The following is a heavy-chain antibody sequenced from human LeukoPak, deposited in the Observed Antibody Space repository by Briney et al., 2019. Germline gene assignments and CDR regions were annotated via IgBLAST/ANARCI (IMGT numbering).Heavy chain of an antibody. V-gene: IGHV1-2*02. CDR3: ARGPLAAAGTKFDY. D-gene: IGHD6-13*01. Sequence: ASVKVSCKASGYTFTGYYMHWVRQAPGQGLEWMGWINPNSGGTNYAQKFQGRVTMTRDTSISTAYMELSRLRSEDTAVYYCARGPLAAAGTKFDYWGQGTLVTVSS. J-gene: IGHJ4*02. CDR2: INPNSGGT. CDR1: GYTFTGYY.